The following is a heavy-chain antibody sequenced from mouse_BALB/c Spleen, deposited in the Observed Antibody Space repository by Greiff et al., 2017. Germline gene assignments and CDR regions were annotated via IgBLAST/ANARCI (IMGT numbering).Heavy chain of an antibody. Sequence: QVQLQQSGAELVMPGASVKMSCKASGYTFTDYWMHWVKQRPGQGLEWIGAIDTSDSYTSYNQKFKGKATLTVDESSSTAYMQLSSLTSEDSAVYYCARFFYGNYYWGQGTTLTVSS. CDR1: GYTFTDYW. V-gene: IGHV1-69*01. D-gene: IGHD2-1*01. J-gene: IGHJ2*01. CDR3: ARFFYGNYY. CDR2: IDTSDSYT.